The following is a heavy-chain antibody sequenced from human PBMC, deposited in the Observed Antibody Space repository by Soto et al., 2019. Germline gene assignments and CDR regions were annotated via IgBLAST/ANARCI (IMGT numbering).Heavy chain of an antibody. CDR3: ARHSIVQWLRLGDAFDI. J-gene: IGHJ3*02. D-gene: IGHD5-12*01. Sequence: PGESLKISCKGSGYSFTSYWIGWVRQMPGKGLEWMGIIYPGDSDTRYSPSFQGQVTISADKSISTAYLQWSSLKASDTAMYYCARHSIVQWLRLGDAFDIWGQGTMVTVSS. CDR1: GYSFTSYW. V-gene: IGHV5-51*01. CDR2: IYPGDSDT.